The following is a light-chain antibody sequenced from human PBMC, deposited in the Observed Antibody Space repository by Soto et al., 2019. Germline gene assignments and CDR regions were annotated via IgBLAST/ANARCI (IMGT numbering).Light chain of an antibody. CDR1: QSVSSY. CDR2: DAS. Sequence: EIVLTQSPATLSLSPGERATLSCRASQSVSSYLAWYQQKPGQAPRLLIYDASNRVTGIPARFSGSGSGTDFTLTISSLEPEDFEVYYCQQRSNWPPKYTFGQGTKLEIK. CDR3: QQRSNWPPKYT. J-gene: IGKJ2*01. V-gene: IGKV3-11*01.